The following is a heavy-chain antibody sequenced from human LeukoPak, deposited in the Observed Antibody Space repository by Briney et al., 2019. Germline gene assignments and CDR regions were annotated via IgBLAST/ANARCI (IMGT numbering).Heavy chain of an antibody. V-gene: IGHV4-38-2*02. D-gene: IGHD1-26*01. CDR2: IYHSGST. Sequence: PSETLSLTCTVSGYSITSGYYWGWIRQPPGKGLEWIGSIYHSGSTYYNPSLKSRVTMSVDTSKNQVSLKLSSVTAADTAVYYCARHALRATTRSNFDYWGQGTLVTVSS. CDR1: GYSITSGYY. CDR3: ARHALRATTRSNFDY. J-gene: IGHJ4*02.